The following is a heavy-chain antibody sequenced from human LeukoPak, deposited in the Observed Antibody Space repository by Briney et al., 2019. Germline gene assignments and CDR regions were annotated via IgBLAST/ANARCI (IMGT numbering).Heavy chain of an antibody. J-gene: IGHJ4*02. Sequence: ASVKVSCKQSGYSFTSSGISWVRQAPRQGLGWMGWLSAYNGNTNYAQTLQSRVTMTTDTSTSTAYMELRSLRSDDTAVYYCAREGSVIDWDYSGEGALVTVSS. CDR3: AREGSVIDWDY. CDR2: LSAYNGNT. V-gene: IGHV1-18*04. CDR1: GYSFTSSG. D-gene: IGHD3-9*01.